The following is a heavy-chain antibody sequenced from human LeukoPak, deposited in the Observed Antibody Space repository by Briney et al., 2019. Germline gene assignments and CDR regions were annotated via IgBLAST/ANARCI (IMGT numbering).Heavy chain of an antibody. CDR3: ARVGSGWSFDY. D-gene: IGHD6-19*01. V-gene: IGHV3-11*05. CDR1: GFTFSDYY. J-gene: IGHJ4*02. CDR2: INPTSGYT. Sequence: PGGSLILCCAASGFTFSDYYMSWIRQAPGKGLEWLSYINPTSGYTPYADSVRGRFTISRDNAKNSLYLQMNSLRAEDTAVYYCARVGSGWSFDYWGQETVDPVSS.